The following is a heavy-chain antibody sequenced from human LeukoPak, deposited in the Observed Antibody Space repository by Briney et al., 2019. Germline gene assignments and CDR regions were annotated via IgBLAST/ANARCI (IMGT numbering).Heavy chain of an antibody. CDR3: ARMDIGLVRD. CDR2: IKQDGSEK. D-gene: IGHD3-10*01. V-gene: IGHV3-7*01. CDR1: GFTFSSYS. Sequence: SGGSLRLSCAASGFTFSSYSMNWVRQAPGKGLEWVANIKQDGSEKYYVDSVKGRFTISRDNAKNSLSLQMNSLRAEDTAVYYCARMDIGLVRDWGQGTLVTVSS. J-gene: IGHJ4*02.